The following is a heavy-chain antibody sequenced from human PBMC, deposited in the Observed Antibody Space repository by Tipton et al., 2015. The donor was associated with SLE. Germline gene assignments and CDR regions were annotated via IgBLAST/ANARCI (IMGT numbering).Heavy chain of an antibody. CDR1: GFTFSRYW. CDR3: AELSTADAFDV. J-gene: IGHJ3*01. V-gene: IGHV3-7*01. D-gene: IGHD5/OR15-5a*01. Sequence: LRLSCVASGFTFSRYWMTWVRQAPGKGLEWVANIKQDGSEKYYADSVKGRYTISRDNAKHSLYLQMNSLRAEDAALYYCAELSTADAFDVWGQGAMVIVSS. CDR2: IKQDGSEK.